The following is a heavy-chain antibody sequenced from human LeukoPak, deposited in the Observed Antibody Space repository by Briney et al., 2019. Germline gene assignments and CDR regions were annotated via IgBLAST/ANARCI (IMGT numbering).Heavy chain of an antibody. J-gene: IGHJ3*02. V-gene: IGHV4-4*07. D-gene: IGHD1-26*01. Sequence: PSETLSLTCTVSGGSISSYYRSWIRQPAGKGLEWIGRIYTSGSTNYNPSLKSRVTMSVDTSKNQFSLKLSSVTAADTAVYYCARDSYSGSYGEYDAFDIWGQGTMVTVSS. CDR3: ARDSYSGSYGEYDAFDI. CDR2: IYTSGST. CDR1: GGSISSYY.